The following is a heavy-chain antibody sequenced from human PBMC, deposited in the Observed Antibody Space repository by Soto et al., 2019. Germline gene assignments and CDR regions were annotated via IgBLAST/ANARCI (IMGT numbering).Heavy chain of an antibody. CDR1: GYTFTSYA. Sequence: VSVKVSCKASGYTFTSYAMHWVRQAPGQRLEWMGWINAGNGNTKYSQKLQGRVTITRDTSASTAYMELSSLRSEDTAVYYCARSGAVVSYYYYYGMDVWGQGTTVTVSS. V-gene: IGHV1-3*01. CDR3: ARSGAVVSYYYYYGMDV. J-gene: IGHJ6*02. D-gene: IGHD3-22*01. CDR2: INAGNGNT.